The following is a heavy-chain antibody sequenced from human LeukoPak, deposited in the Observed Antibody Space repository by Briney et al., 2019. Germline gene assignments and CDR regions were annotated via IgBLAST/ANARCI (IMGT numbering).Heavy chain of an antibody. CDR2: IKSDGRT. CDR3: AKDDHGGSGWRDYFDY. J-gene: IGHJ4*02. V-gene: IGHV3-74*01. Sequence: GGSLRLSCAASGFTLSSYLMHWVRQAPGKGLVWVSRIKSDGRTNYADSVKGRFTISRDNSKNTLYLQMNSLRAEDTAVYYCAKDDHGGSGWRDYFDYWGQGTLVTVSS. D-gene: IGHD6-19*01. CDR1: GFTLSSYL.